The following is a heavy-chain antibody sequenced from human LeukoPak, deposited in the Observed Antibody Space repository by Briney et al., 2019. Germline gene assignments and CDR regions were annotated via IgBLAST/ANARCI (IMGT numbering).Heavy chain of an antibody. Sequence: SETLSLTCAVSGYSISSGYYWGWIRQPPGKGLEWIGSIYHSGSTYYNPSLKSRVTISVDTSKNQFSLKLSSVTAADTAAYYCARQGGSGYDNNWFDPWGQGTLVTVSS. CDR3: ARQGGSGYDNNWFDP. CDR2: IYHSGST. CDR1: GYSISSGYY. J-gene: IGHJ5*02. D-gene: IGHD3-22*01. V-gene: IGHV4-38-2*01.